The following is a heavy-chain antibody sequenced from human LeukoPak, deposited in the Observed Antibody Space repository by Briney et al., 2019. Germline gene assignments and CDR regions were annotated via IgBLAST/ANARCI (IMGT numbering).Heavy chain of an antibody. CDR2: IYPGDSDT. Sequence: GESLKISCRVSGYSFTTYWIAWVRQMPGKGLEWMGIIYPGDSDTSYSPSLQGQVTISADKSISTAYLQWSSLKASDTAMYYCARQKGGYCSGGSCYGLIYFDYWGQGTLVTVSS. J-gene: IGHJ4*02. D-gene: IGHD2-15*01. V-gene: IGHV5-51*01. CDR1: GYSFTTYW. CDR3: ARQKGGYCSGGSCYGLIYFDY.